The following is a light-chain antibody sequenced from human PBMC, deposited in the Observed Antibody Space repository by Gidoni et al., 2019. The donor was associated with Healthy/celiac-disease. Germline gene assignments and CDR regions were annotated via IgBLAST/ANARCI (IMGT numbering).Light chain of an antibody. CDR1: QSVSSY. CDR3: QQRSNWPQLT. Sequence: EIVLTQSPATLSLTPGERATLSCRASQSVSSYLAVYQQKPGQAPRLLIYDASNRATGIPARFSGSGSGTDFTLPISSLEPEDFAVYYCQQRSNWPQLTFGGGTKVEIK. V-gene: IGKV3-11*01. CDR2: DAS. J-gene: IGKJ4*01.